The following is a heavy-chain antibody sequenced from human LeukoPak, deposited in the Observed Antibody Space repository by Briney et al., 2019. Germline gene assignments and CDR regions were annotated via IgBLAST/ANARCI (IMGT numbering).Heavy chain of an antibody. CDR1: GGSISSSSYY. D-gene: IGHD3-22*01. CDR2: IYYSGST. J-gene: IGHJ5*02. V-gene: IGHV4-61*01. CDR3: ARDPLGDYDSSGYQPP. Sequence: TPSETLSLTCTVSGGSISSSSYYWSWIRQPPGKGLEWIGYIYYSGSTNYNPSLKSRVTISVDTSKNQFSLKLSSVTAADTAVYYCARDPLGDYDSSGYQPPWGQGTLVTVSS.